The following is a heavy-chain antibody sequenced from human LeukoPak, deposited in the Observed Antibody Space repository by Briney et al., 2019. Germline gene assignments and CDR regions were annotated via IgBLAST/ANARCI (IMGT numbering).Heavy chain of an antibody. D-gene: IGHD4-17*01. CDR2: IKVDGSEK. V-gene: IGHV3-7*01. J-gene: IGHJ4*02. Sequence: GGSLRLSCAASGFIFSDYWMSWVRQAPGKGLEWVANIKVDGSEKYYLDSVKGRFTISRDNAKNSLYLQMNSLRAEDTAVYYCARDTGYGDSIDYWGQGTLVTVSS. CDR1: GFIFSDYW. CDR3: ARDTGYGDSIDY.